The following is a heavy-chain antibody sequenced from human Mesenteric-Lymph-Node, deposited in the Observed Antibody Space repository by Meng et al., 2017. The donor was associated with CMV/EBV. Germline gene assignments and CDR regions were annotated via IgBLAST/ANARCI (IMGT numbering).Heavy chain of an antibody. CDR3: ARAPGLFYYYYYGMDV. D-gene: IGHD3/OR15-3a*01. Sequence: ASVKVSCKASGYSFTNYDIHWVRQATGQGLEWMGWMNPNSGNTGYAQKFQGRVTMTRNTSISTAYMELSSLRSEDTAVYYCARAPGLFYYYYYGMDVWGQGTTVTVSS. V-gene: IGHV1-8*01. CDR1: GYSFTNYD. CDR2: MNPNSGNT. J-gene: IGHJ6*02.